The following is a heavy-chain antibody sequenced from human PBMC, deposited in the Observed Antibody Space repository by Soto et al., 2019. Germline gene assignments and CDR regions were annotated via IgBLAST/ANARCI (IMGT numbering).Heavy chain of an antibody. Sequence: GGSLRLSCAASRFSFGDYAMSWVRQAPGKGLEWVSGISGTGSRTSYADSVRGRFTISRDNVNNTLSLQMDSLRAEDTAVYYCARGGRYTYGYGDYSYGMDVWGQGTTVTVSS. CDR3: ARGGRYTYGYGDYSYGMDV. CDR1: RFSFGDYA. V-gene: IGHV3-23*01. J-gene: IGHJ6*02. CDR2: ISGTGSRT. D-gene: IGHD5-18*01.